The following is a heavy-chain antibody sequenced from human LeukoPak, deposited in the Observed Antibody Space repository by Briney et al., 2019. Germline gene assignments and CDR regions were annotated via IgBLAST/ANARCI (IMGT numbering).Heavy chain of an antibody. J-gene: IGHJ4*02. D-gene: IGHD3-9*01. Sequence: PGGSLRLSCAASGFTVSSNYMSWVRQAPGKGLEWVSVIYSGGSTYYADSVKGRFTISRDNSKNTLSLQMNSLRAEDTAVYYCARDPTYYDILTGYYIPNFDYWGQGTLVTVSS. V-gene: IGHV3-66*02. CDR3: ARDPTYYDILTGYYIPNFDY. CDR1: GFTVSSNY. CDR2: IYSGGST.